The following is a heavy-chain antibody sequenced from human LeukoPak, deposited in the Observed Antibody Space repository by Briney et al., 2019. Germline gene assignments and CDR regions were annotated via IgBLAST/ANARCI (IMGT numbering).Heavy chain of an antibody. J-gene: IGHJ6*02. Sequence: PGRSLRLPCSSYGFTFGDHAMSWVRQAPGKGLEWVGFIRSRAYGGTTEYAASVKSRFSISRDDSKGIAYLQMNSLKIEDTAVYYCSRGPIQLWVHNGMDVWGQGTTVIVSS. D-gene: IGHD5-18*01. CDR3: SRGPIQLWVHNGMDV. CDR1: GFTFGDHA. V-gene: IGHV3-49*04. CDR2: IRSRAYGGTT.